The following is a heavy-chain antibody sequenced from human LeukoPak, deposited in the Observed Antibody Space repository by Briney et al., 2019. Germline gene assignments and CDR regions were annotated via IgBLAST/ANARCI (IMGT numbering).Heavy chain of an antibody. V-gene: IGHV3-23*01. CDR3: AKSGSGGITGTTNSRFDY. CDR2: ISGSDGST. CDR1: GFIFSKYA. Sequence: PGGSLRLSCVASGFIFSKYAMNWVRQAPGKGLEWVSSISGSDGSTHYADSVKGRFTISRDNSKNTLYLQMNSLRAEDTAVYYCAKSGSGGITGTTNSRFDYWGQGTLVTVSS. J-gene: IGHJ4*02. D-gene: IGHD1-7*01.